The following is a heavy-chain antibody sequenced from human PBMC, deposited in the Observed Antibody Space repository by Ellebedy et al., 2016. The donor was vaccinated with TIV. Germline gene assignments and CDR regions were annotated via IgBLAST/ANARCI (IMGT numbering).Heavy chain of an antibody. D-gene: IGHD3-22*01. CDR1: GDSVSSNSAA. CDR3: AREIDDSSGYYSDAFDI. J-gene: IGHJ3*02. Sequence: SCAISGDSVSSNSAAWNWIRQSPSRGLEWLGRTYYRSKWYNDYAVSVKSRITINPDTSKNQFSLQLNSVTPEDTAVYYCAREIDDSSGYYSDAFDIWGQGTMVTVSS. CDR2: TYYRSKWYN. V-gene: IGHV6-1*01.